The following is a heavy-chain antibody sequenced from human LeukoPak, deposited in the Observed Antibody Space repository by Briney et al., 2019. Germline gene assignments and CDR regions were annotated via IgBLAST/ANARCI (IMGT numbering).Heavy chain of an antibody. Sequence: ASVKVSCKASGYTFTRHYMHWVRHAPGQGLEWVGVINLSDDSTGYAQKLQGRVTMTRDTSTSTVYMELSSLRSEDTAVYYCARVAGDPFDSWGQGTLVTVSS. CDR1: GYTFTRHY. CDR3: ARVAGDPFDS. J-gene: IGHJ4*02. V-gene: IGHV1-46*04. D-gene: IGHD1-26*01. CDR2: INLSDDST.